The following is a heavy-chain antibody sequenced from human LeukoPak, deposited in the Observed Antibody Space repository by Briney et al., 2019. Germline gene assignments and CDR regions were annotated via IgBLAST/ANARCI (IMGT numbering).Heavy chain of an antibody. CDR3: ATTTRDYYDSSGEMAFDI. D-gene: IGHD3-22*01. V-gene: IGHV4-30-4*07. CDR1: GGSISSGGYS. CDR2: IYYSGST. Sequence: SETLSLTCAVSGGSISSGGYSWSWIRQPPGKGLEWIGYIYYSGSTYYNPSLKSRVTISVDTSKNQFSLKLSSVTAADTAVYYCATTTRDYYDSSGEMAFDIWGQGTMVTVSS. J-gene: IGHJ3*02.